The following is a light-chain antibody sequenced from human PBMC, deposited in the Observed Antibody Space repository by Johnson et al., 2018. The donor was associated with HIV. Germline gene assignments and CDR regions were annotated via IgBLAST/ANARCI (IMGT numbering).Light chain of an antibody. CDR2: DNN. J-gene: IGLJ1*01. Sequence: QSVLTQPPSVSAAPGQKVTISCSGSSSNIGNNYVSWYQQLPGTAPKLLIYDNNKRPSGIPDRFSGSKSGTSATLGIAGLQTGDEADYYCGAWDSSLSAYVF. CDR1: SSNIGNNY. CDR3: GAWDSSLSAYV. V-gene: IGLV1-51*01.